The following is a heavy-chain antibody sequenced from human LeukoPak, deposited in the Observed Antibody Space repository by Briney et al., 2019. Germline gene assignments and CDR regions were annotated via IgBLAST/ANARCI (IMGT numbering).Heavy chain of an antibody. J-gene: IGHJ4*02. CDR1: GGSISSYY. CDR3: ARAGSRGLTHENFDY. CDR2: IYTSGST. Sequence: PSETLSLTCTVSGGSISSYYWSWIRQPAGKGLEWIGRIYTSGSTNYNPSLKSRVTMSVDTSKNQFSLKLSSVTAADTAVYYCARAGSRGLTHENFDYWAREPWSPSPQ. D-gene: IGHD5-12*01. V-gene: IGHV4-4*07.